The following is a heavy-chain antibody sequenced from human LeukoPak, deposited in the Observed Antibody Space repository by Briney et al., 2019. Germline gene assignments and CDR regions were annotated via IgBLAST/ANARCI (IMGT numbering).Heavy chain of an antibody. D-gene: IGHD4-17*01. CDR3: AISTTVTPGGYYGMDV. V-gene: IGHV4-4*07. Sequence: SETLSLTCTVSGDSISSYYWSWLRQPAGKGLEWLGRIYTSGSTNYNPSLKSRVTMSVDTSKNQFSLKLSSVTAADTAVYYCAISTTVTPGGYYGMDVWGQGTTVTVSS. J-gene: IGHJ6*02. CDR2: IYTSGST. CDR1: GDSISSYY.